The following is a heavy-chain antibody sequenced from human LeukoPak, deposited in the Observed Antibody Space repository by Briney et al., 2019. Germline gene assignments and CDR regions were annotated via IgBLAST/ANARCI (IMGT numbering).Heavy chain of an antibody. D-gene: IGHD1-26*01. CDR3: ARGFAGANGWFDP. V-gene: IGHV4-59*01. J-gene: IGHJ5*02. Sequence: SETLSLTCTVSGGSISNYYWSWIRQPPGKGLEWIGYIYSSGSTNYNPSLKSRVTISVDTSKNQFSLKLSSVTAADTAVYYCARGFAGANGWFDPWGQGTLVTVSS. CDR2: IYSSGST. CDR1: GGSISNYY.